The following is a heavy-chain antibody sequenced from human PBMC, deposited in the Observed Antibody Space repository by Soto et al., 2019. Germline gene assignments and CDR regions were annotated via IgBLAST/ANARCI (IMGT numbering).Heavy chain of an antibody. CDR2: ITSTGSTI. D-gene: IGHD2-15*01. V-gene: IGHV3-48*03. CDR3: ARGVVVVAVNDAFDL. Sequence: EVQLVESGGGLVQPGGSLRLSCAASGFTFSSYEMNWVRQAPGKGLEWVSYITSTGSTIYYADSVKGRFTISRDNAKNSLYLQMNSLRAEDTAIYYCARGVVVVAVNDAFDLWGQGTVVTVSS. J-gene: IGHJ3*01. CDR1: GFTFSSYE.